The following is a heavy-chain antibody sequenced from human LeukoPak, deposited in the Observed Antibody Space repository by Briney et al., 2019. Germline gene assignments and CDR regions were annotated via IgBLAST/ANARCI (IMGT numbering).Heavy chain of an antibody. Sequence: ASVKVSCKASGYTFTGYYMHWVRQAPGQGLEWMGWINPNSGGTNYAQKFQGRVTMTRDTSISTAYMELSRLRSDDTAVYYCARDREYSSGWPYYYYYYGTDVWGQGTTVTVS. CDR1: GYTFTGYY. CDR2: INPNSGGT. D-gene: IGHD6-19*01. CDR3: ARDREYSSGWPYYYYYYGTDV. J-gene: IGHJ6*02. V-gene: IGHV1-2*02.